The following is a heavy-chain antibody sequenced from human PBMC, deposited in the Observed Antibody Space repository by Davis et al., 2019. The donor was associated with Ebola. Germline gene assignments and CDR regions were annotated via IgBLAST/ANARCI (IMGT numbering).Heavy chain of an antibody. CDR2: ISYDGSNK. J-gene: IGHJ4*02. CDR3: ARRGWDY. Sequence: PGGSLRPSCAASGFTSSSYAMHWVRQAPGKGLEWVAVISYDGSNKYYADSVKGRFTISRDNSKNTLYLQMNSLRAEDTAVYYCARRGWDYWGQGTLVTVSS. V-gene: IGHV3-30-3*01. CDR1: GFTSSSYA.